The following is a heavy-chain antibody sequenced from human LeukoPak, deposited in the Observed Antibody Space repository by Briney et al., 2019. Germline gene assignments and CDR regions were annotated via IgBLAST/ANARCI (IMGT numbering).Heavy chain of an antibody. V-gene: IGHV4-38-2*02. D-gene: IGHD3-10*01. J-gene: IGHJ4*02. CDR2: IYHSGNN. CDR3: ATNLYGSGNYFAY. Sequence: SETLSLTCTVSGYFISTGYYWGWIWQSPGKGLEWIAIIYHSGNNYYNPSLKSRVTISVDTSKNQFSLKLTSVTAADTAVYYCATNLYGSGNYFAYWGQGTLVTVSS. CDR1: GYFISTGYY.